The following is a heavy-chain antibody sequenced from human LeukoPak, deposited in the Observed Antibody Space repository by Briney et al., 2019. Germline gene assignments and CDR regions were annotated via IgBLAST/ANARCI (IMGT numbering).Heavy chain of an antibody. D-gene: IGHD5-24*01. CDR3: ARVRDGYNDAYDI. J-gene: IGHJ3*02. Sequence: TSETLSLTCTVSGGSISSSSYYWGWIRQPPGKGLEWIGSIFYSGSTYYNPSLKSRVTISLDTSKNQFSLKLISVTAADTAVYYCARVRDGYNDAYDIWGQGTMVTVHS. CDR1: GGSISSSSYY. V-gene: IGHV4-39*07. CDR2: IFYSGST.